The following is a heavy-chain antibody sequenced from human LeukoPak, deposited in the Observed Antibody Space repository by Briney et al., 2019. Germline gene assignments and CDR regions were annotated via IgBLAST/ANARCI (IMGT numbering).Heavy chain of an antibody. CDR2: IYHSGST. Sequence: SETLSLTCTVSGYSISSGYYWGWIRQPPGKGLEWIGSIYHSGSTYYNPSLKSRVTISVDTSKNQFSLKLSSVTAADTAVYYCARGVGSPGHFDYWGQGTLVTVSS. V-gene: IGHV4-38-2*02. D-gene: IGHD2-2*03. CDR1: GYSISSGYY. CDR3: ARGVGSPGHFDY. J-gene: IGHJ4*02.